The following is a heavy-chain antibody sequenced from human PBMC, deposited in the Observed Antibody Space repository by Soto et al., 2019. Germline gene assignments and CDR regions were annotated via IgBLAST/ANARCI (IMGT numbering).Heavy chain of an antibody. CDR1: GFSFSDYF. CDR2: ISSSGGAT. D-gene: IGHD2-8*01. J-gene: IGHJ4*02. Sequence: QVQLVESGGGLVEPGGSLRLSCAISGFSFSDYFMSWLRQAPGKGLEWISEISSSGGATYYSDSLKGRFTISRDNAKDILYLEMNSLRPDDTAVYYCARTRFHYGVYWGQGAPVTVS. CDR3: ARTRFHYGVY. V-gene: IGHV3-11*01.